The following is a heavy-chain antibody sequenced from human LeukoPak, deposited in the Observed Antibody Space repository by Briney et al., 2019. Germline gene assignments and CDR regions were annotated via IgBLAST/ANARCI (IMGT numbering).Heavy chain of an antibody. V-gene: IGHV3-21*01. CDR2: FGTRSTSV. J-gene: IGHJ4*02. D-gene: IGHD3-22*01. CDR1: GFPFSSYW. Sequence: TGGSLRLSCVASGFPFSSYWMTWVRQAPGKGLEWVSSFGTRSTSVYHAGSVKGRFAISRDNAKNSLYLQMNSLRAEDTALYYCAREVSEGFDFWGQGTLVTVSS. CDR3: AREVSEGFDF.